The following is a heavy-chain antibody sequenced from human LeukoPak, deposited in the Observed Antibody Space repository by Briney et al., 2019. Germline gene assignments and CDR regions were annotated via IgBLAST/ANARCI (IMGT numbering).Heavy chain of an antibody. CDR2: XYTSGST. D-gene: IGHD3-22*01. CDR3: ARELYYDSSGYYFSFDY. CDR1: GGSISSGSYY. J-gene: IGHJ4*02. V-gene: IGHV4-61*02. Sequence: SQTLSLTCTVSGGSISSGSYYWSWIRQPAGXXXXXXXXXYTSGSTNYNPSLKSRVTISVDTSKNQFSLKLSSVTAADTAVYYCARELYYDSSGYYFSFDYWGQGTLVTVSS.